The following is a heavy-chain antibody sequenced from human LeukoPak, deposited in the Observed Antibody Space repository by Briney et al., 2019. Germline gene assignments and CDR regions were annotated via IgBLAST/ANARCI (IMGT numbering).Heavy chain of an antibody. CDR1: GFTFSNYG. V-gene: IGHV3-30*18. CDR2: ISFDGSYK. D-gene: IGHD6-13*01. Sequence: GGSLRLSCAASGFTFSNYGMHWVRQAPGKGLEWVAVISFDGSYKYYADSVKGRFTISRDNSKNTLYLQMNSLRAEDTAVYYCAKDRVTAAGYYFEYWGQGTLVTVSS. CDR3: AKDRVTAAGYYFEY. J-gene: IGHJ4*02.